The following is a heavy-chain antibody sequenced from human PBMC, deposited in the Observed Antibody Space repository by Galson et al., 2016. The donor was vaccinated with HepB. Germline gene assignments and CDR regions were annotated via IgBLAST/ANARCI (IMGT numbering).Heavy chain of an antibody. Sequence: SLRLSCAASGFSFSSYAMSRVRQAPGKGLEWVSGITSGGTTYYADSVKGRFTISRDNSKNILYLQMKSLRDEDTAVYYCAKRPYSYGWHYGMDVWGQGTTVTVSS. CDR1: GFSFSSYA. J-gene: IGHJ6*02. CDR3: AKRPYSYGWHYGMDV. CDR2: ITSGGTT. D-gene: IGHD5-18*01. V-gene: IGHV3-23*01.